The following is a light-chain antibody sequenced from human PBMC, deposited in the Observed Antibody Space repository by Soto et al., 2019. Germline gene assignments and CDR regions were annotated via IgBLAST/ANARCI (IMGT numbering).Light chain of an antibody. Sequence: EIVLTQSPGTLSLSPGERATLSCRASQSVSSYLAWYQQKPGQAPRLLIYGASSKATDIPARFSGGRSSTDFTLNISRLEPEDFAVDYCQQYGSTSSTFGQGTNVDIK. CDR3: QQYGSTSST. CDR2: GAS. J-gene: IGKJ1*01. V-gene: IGKV3-20*01. CDR1: QSVSSY.